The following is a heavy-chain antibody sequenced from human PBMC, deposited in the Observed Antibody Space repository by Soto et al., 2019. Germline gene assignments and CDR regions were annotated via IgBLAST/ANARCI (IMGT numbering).Heavy chain of an antibody. V-gene: IGHV4-30-4*01. CDR3: ASRQSSPYFDY. J-gene: IGHJ4*02. CDR1: GGSISSGDYY. D-gene: IGHD6-13*01. CDR2: IYYGGST. Sequence: QVQLQESGPGLVKPSQTLSLTCTVSGGSISSGDYYWSWIRQPPGKGLEWIGSIYYGGSTFYNPSLKSRVTVSGDTSKHHFCLNLNSVSAADTAVYDGASRQSSPYFDYWGQGTLVTVSS.